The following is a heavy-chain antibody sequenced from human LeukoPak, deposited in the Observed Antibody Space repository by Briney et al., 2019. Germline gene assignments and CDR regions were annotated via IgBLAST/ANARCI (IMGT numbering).Heavy chain of an antibody. CDR2: INPNSGGT. J-gene: IGHJ4*02. Sequence: GASVKVSCKASGYTFTGYYMHWVRQAPGQGLEWMGWINPNSGGTNYAQKFQGRVTMTRDTSISTAYMELSRLRSDDTAVYYCARGAPPSGTVTYFDYWGQGTLVTVSS. D-gene: IGHD4-17*01. V-gene: IGHV1-2*02. CDR1: GYTFTGYY. CDR3: ARGAPPSGTVTYFDY.